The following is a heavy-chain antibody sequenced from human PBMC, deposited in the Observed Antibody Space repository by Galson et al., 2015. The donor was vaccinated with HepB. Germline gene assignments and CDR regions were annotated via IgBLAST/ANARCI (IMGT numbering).Heavy chain of an antibody. V-gene: IGHV3-23*01. Sequence: SLRLSCAASGFIFNNYAMSWVRQAPGKGLEWVSGITRGGYTYDVDSVKGRFTISRDNSKNTLYLQMDSLRAEDAAVYYCAKDGISGSAPGLGGQGTLVTVSS. CDR3: AKDGISGSAPGL. CDR1: GFIFNNYA. J-gene: IGHJ4*02. D-gene: IGHD1-26*01. CDR2: ITRGGYT.